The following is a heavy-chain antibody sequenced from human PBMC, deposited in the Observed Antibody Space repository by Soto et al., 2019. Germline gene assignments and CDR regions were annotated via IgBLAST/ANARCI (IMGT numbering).Heavy chain of an antibody. D-gene: IGHD7-27*01. V-gene: IGHV4-34*01. CDR1: GGSFSGYF. CDR2: INPSGST. J-gene: IGHJ4*02. CDR3: ARAWGSPYYFDY. Sequence: QVQLQQWGAGLLKPSETLSLSCAVYGGSFSGYFWSWIRQPPGRGLEWLAEINPSGSTNYNPALKIPITISLATSKDQFSLKLTSVTAADTAVYYCARAWGSPYYFDYWGQGTKVTVSS.